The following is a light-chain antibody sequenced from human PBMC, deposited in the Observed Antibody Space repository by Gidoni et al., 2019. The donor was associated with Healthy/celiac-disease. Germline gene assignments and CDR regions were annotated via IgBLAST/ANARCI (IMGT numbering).Light chain of an antibody. Sequence: EIDMTQSPATLSVSPGERATLSCRASQSVSSNLAWYQQKPGQAPRLLIYGASTRATGIPDRFSGSGSGTEFTLTISSLQSEDFAVYYCQQYNNWPPFTFGPGTKVDIK. V-gene: IGKV3-15*01. CDR1: QSVSSN. CDR3: QQYNNWPPFT. CDR2: GAS. J-gene: IGKJ3*01.